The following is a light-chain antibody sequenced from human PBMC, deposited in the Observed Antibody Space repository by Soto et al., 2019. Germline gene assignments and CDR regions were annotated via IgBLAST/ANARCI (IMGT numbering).Light chain of an antibody. V-gene: IGKV1-5*01. Sequence: DIQMTQSPSSLSASVGDRVTITCRASQNIRVYLNWYQQKPGKAPKPLIYATSTLLSGVPSRFSGSGSGTDFTLTNSSLHPDDFATYYCQQYNSYSPTFGQGTRVEIK. CDR3: QQYNSYSPT. CDR1: QNIRVY. J-gene: IGKJ1*01. CDR2: ATS.